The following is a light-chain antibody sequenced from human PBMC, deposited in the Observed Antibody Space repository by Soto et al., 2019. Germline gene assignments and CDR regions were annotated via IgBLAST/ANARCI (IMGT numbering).Light chain of an antibody. CDR2: EAS. CDR1: QSVDAH. J-gene: IGKJ4*01. Sequence: EIVLPQSPATLSLSPGESATLSCRASQSVDAHLAWYQLKPGQAPRLLIYEASNRATGIPARFSGSGSGTDFTLTISSLEPEDFAVHYCQQRTFWPPLTFGGGTEVEIK. V-gene: IGKV3-11*01. CDR3: QQRTFWPPLT.